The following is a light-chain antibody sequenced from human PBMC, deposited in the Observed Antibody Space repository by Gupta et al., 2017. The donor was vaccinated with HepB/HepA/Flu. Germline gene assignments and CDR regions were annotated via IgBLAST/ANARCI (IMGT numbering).Light chain of an antibody. Sequence: DIQMTKAPSSLSASVGDRVTITCRASQSISSYLKWYQQKPGKAPKLLIYAASSLQSGVPSRFSCSGSGTDFTLTMSSLQPEDFATYHCQQSYSTRGTFGQWTKVEIK. V-gene: IGKV1-39*01. CDR2: AAS. CDR1: QSISSY. CDR3: QQSYSTRGT. J-gene: IGKJ1*01.